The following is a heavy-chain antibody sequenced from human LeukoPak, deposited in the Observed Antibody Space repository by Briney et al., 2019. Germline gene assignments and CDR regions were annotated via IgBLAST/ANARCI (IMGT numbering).Heavy chain of an antibody. V-gene: IGHV3-74*01. CDR1: GFSFSGHW. D-gene: IGHD6-6*01. J-gene: IGHJ4*02. Sequence: GGSLRLSCTASGFSFSGHWMHWARRLPGKGLVWVSRISPTGSTTIYADSVKGRFTVSRDNAKNTLYLQVNNLRAEDTAVYYCARGPNSNWSGLDFWGQGTLLTVSS. CDR2: ISPTGSTT. CDR3: ARGPNSNWSGLDF.